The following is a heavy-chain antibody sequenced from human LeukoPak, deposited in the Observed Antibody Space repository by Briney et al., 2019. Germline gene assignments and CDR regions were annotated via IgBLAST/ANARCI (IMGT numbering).Heavy chain of an antibody. CDR2: IYTSGST. Sequence: SETLPLTCTVSGGSISSGSYYWSWIRQPAGKGLEWIGRIYTSGSTNYNPSLKSRVTISVDTSKNQFSLKLSSVTAADTAVYYCARVTIFGVVKNWGQGTLVTVSS. V-gene: IGHV4-61*02. J-gene: IGHJ4*02. CDR3: ARVTIFGVVKN. CDR1: GGSISSGSYY. D-gene: IGHD3-3*01.